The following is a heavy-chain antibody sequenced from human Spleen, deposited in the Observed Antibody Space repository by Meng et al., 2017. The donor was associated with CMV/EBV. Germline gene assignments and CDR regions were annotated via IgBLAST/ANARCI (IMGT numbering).Heavy chain of an antibody. CDR2: ISGGGSYT. D-gene: IGHD3-9*01. J-gene: IGHJ4*02. V-gene: IGHV3-21*01. Sequence: GESLKISCAASGFTVSSNYMSWVRQAPGKGLEWVSSISGGGSYTYDADSVRGRFTISRDNAQNSLYLQMSSLRVEDTAVYYCARSAPYTGYPIDSWGLGSLVTVSS. CDR3: ARSAPYTGYPIDS. CDR1: GFTVSSNY.